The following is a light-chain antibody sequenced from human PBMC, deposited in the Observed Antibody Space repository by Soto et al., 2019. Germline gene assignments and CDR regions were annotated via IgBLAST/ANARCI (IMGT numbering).Light chain of an antibody. CDR1: LSISSD. CDR3: QQYNSWPS. J-gene: IGKJ4*01. Sequence: EIVMTQSAATLSVSPGERATLSCRASLSISSDLAWYQQKLGQAPRLLIYGASTRATGVPARFSGSGSGTEFTLTISSLQFEDFAVYFCQQYNSWPSFGGGTKVEIK. CDR2: GAS. V-gene: IGKV3-15*01.